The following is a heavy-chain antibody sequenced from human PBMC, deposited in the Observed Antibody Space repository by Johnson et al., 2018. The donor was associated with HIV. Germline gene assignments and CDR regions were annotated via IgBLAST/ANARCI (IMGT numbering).Heavy chain of an antibody. CDR3: ARDPSVPLVGTISWGAFDI. J-gene: IGHJ3*02. D-gene: IGHD1-26*01. CDR1: GFVFSDYV. CDR2: ITGNGGST. V-gene: IGHV3-64*01. Sequence: VQLVESGGGVVQPGGSLTLSCAASGFVFSDYVMHWVRQAPGKGLEYVSGITGNGGSTYYANSVKGRFTISRDNSKNTLYLQMNSLRAEDTAVYYCARDPSVPLVGTISWGAFDIWGQGTMVTVSS.